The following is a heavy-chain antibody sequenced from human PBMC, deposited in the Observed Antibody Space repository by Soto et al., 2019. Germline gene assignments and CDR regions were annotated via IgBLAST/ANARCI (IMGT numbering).Heavy chain of an antibody. J-gene: IGHJ4*02. CDR2: ISGPGGTT. D-gene: IGHD3-16*01. CDR3: AKSISFGGVIPYTLDY. CDR1: GFTFSSYA. V-gene: IGHV3-23*01. Sequence: PGGSLRLSCAASGFTFSSYAMTWVRQAPGKGLQWVSGISGPGGTTYYADSVKGRSTISRDNSKSTLYLQVNNLRAEDTAIYYCAKSISFGGVIPYTLDYWGQGALVTVSS.